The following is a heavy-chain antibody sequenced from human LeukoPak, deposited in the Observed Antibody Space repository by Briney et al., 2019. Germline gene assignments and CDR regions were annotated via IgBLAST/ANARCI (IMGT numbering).Heavy chain of an antibody. J-gene: IGHJ1*01. V-gene: IGHV1-18*01. Sequence: ASVKVSCKVSGYTFTNYGISWVRQAPGQGLEWMVWISAYNGNTNYAQKLQGRVTMTTDTPTSTAYMELRSLRSDDTAVYYCARDIAAVDTWGYFLHWGQRTLVTVSS. CDR3: ARDIAAVDTWGYFLH. CDR2: ISAYNGNT. D-gene: IGHD6-13*01. CDR1: GYTFTNYG.